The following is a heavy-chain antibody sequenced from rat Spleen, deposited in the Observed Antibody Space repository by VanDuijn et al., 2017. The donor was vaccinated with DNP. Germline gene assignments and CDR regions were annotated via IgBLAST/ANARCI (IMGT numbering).Heavy chain of an antibody. CDR3: ARGATTGMGY. CDR2: ITSSGGST. D-gene: IGHD1-7*01. CDR1: GFTFNNYW. J-gene: IGHJ2*01. V-gene: IGHV5-31*01. Sequence: EVQLVESGGDLVQPGRSLKLSCVASGFTFNNYWMTWIRQVPGKGLEWVASITSSGGSTYYPDSVKGRFTISRDNAKNTLYLQMNSLRSEDTATYYCARGATTGMGYWGQGVMVTVSS.